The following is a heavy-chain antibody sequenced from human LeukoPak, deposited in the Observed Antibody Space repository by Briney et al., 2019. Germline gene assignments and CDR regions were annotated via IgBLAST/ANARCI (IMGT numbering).Heavy chain of an antibody. CDR1: GGSISSSSYY. J-gene: IGHJ4*02. CDR2: IYYSGST. V-gene: IGHV4-39*01. Sequence: PSETLSLTCTVSGGSISSSSYYWGWMRQPPGKGLEWIGSIYYSGSTYYNPSLKSRVTISVDTSKNQFSLKLSSVTAADTAVYYCARFDFTFSRRDYWGQGTLVTVSS. D-gene: IGHD3-3*01. CDR3: ARFDFTFSRRDY.